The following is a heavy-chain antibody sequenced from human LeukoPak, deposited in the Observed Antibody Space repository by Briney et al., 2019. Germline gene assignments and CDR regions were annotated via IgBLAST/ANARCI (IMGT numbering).Heavy chain of an antibody. CDR2: IYYSGGT. J-gene: IGHJ4*02. V-gene: IGHV4-59*01. D-gene: IGHD6-13*01. CDR1: GGSISTYY. CDR3: ARGGWYSSSWSFDY. Sequence: SETLSLTCTVPGGSISTYYWSWVRQPPGKGLEWIGYIYYSGGTNCNPSLKSRVTISVDTSKNQFSLKLSSVTAADTAVYYCARGGWYSSSWSFDYWGQGTLVTVSS.